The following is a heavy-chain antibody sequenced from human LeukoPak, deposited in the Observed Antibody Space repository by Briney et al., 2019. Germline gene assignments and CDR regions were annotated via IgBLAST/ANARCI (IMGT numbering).Heavy chain of an antibody. D-gene: IGHD3-10*01. CDR3: ASLLWFGESLPNWFDS. CDR2: VNTDGSTT. Sequence: GGSLRLSCAASGFTFSSYWMHWVRQAPGKGLVWVSRVNTDGSTTSYADSVKGRFTITRDNAKNTLYLQVNSLRAEDTALYYCASLLWFGESLPNWFDSWGQGTLVTVSS. CDR1: GFTFSSYW. J-gene: IGHJ5*01. V-gene: IGHV3-74*01.